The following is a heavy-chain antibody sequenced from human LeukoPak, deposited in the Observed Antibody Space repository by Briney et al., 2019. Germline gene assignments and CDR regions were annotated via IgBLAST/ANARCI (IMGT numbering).Heavy chain of an antibody. J-gene: IGHJ4*02. CDR3: AKDEGRIAVAGSPLDY. Sequence: GGSLRLSCVASGFTVSSKYMSWVRQAPGKGLEWVAVISYDGSNKYYAESVKGRFTISRDNSKNMLYLQMNSLRVDDTAVFYCAKDEGRIAVAGSPLDYWGQGTLVTVSS. CDR1: GFTVSSKY. V-gene: IGHV3-30*18. D-gene: IGHD6-19*01. CDR2: ISYDGSNK.